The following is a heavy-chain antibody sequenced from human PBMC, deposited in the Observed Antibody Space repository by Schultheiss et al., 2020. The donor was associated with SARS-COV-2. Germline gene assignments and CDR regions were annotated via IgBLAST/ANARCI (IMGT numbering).Heavy chain of an antibody. CDR2: IYTSGST. CDR1: GGSISSYY. CDR3: ARGVRKKQQLVQWYFDL. V-gene: IGHV4-4*07. Sequence: SETLSLTCTVSGGSISSYYWSWIRQPPGKGLEWIGRIYTSGSTNYNPSLKSRVTMSVDTSKNQFSLKLSSVTAADTAVYYCARGVRKKQQLVQWYFDLWGRGSLVTVSS. D-gene: IGHD6-13*01. J-gene: IGHJ2*01.